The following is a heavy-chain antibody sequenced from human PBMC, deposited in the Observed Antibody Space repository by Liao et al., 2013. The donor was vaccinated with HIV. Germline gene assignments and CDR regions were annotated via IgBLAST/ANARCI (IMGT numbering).Heavy chain of an antibody. CDR2: ISTSGNT. Sequence: QVQLQESGPGLVKPSQTLSLTCTVSGGSINSGGYYWSWIRQPAGKGLEWIGRISTSGNTNYNPSLKSRVTISLDTSKKQLSLKLSSVTAADTAVYFCAREVPGTYYYYFYMDVWGERDRPVTVSS. J-gene: IGHJ6*03. CDR3: AREVPGTYYYYFYMDV. V-gene: IGHV4-61*02. CDR1: GGSINSGGYY. D-gene: IGHD1-1*01.